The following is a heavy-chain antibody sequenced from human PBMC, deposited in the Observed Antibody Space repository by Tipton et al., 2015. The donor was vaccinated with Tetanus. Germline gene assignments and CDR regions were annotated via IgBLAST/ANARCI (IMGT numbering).Heavy chain of an antibody. D-gene: IGHD6-6*01. Sequence: TLSLTCTVSGASFSNGDYYWSWIRQPPGKGLESIGYIYYSGSTHYNPSLKSRVTMSVDTSKNQFSLKLTSVTAADTAVYYCARDQGGGRVVRLNWFDPWGQGTLVTVSS. CDR1: GASFSNGDYY. J-gene: IGHJ5*02. CDR2: IYYSGST. CDR3: ARDQGGGRVVRLNWFDP. V-gene: IGHV4-30-4*01.